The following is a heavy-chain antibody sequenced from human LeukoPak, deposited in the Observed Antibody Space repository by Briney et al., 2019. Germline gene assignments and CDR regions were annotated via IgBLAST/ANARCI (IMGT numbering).Heavy chain of an antibody. CDR1: GGSISSGGYY. D-gene: IGHD3-22*01. Sequence: SETLSLTCTVSGGSISSGGYYWSWIRQHPGKGLEWIGYIYYSGSTYYNPSLKSRVTISVDTSKNQFSLKLSSVTAADTAVYYCARSMATTYYYDSSGYYYFDYWGQGTLVTVSS. CDR2: IYYSGST. CDR3: ARSMATTYYYDSSGYYYFDY. J-gene: IGHJ4*02. V-gene: IGHV4-31*03.